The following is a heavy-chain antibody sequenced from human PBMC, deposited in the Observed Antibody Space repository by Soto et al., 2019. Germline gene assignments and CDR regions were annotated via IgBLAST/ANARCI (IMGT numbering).Heavy chain of an antibody. J-gene: IGHJ3*02. Sequence: VQLLESGGGLVQPGGSLRLSCAASGFTFSNYGMSWVRQAPGKGLEWVSTISGSGGSTYYADSVKGRFTISRDSSKSTLYLQMNSLRAEDTAVYYCARYSYIPSDAFDIWGQGTMVTVSS. CDR3: ARYSYIPSDAFDI. CDR1: GFTFSNYG. V-gene: IGHV3-23*01. CDR2: ISGSGGST. D-gene: IGHD2-15*01.